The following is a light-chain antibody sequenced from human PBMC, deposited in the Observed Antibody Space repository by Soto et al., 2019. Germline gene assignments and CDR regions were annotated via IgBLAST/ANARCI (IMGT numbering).Light chain of an antibody. CDR1: QGISNY. Sequence: DIQMTQSPSSLSASVGDRVTITYRASQGISNYLAWYQQKPGKAPKLLIYDASTLQSGVPSRFSGSGSGTDFTLTISSLQPEDAATYYCQNYYSASVWFGQGTTVEIK. V-gene: IGKV1-27*01. J-gene: IGKJ1*01. CDR3: QNYYSASVW. CDR2: DAS.